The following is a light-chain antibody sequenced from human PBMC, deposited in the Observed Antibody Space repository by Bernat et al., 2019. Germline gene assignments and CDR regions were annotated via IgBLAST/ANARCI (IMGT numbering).Light chain of an antibody. J-gene: IGKJ3*01. Sequence: RATLSCRASQSVNSRLAWYQQTPLQAPRLLIYCASSRATGIPDRFSGSGSGTDFTLTISSLEAEDVAVYFCQQESNWLFTFGPGTKLDIK. CDR2: CAS. V-gene: IGKV3-15*01. CDR3: QQESNWLFT. CDR1: QSVNSR.